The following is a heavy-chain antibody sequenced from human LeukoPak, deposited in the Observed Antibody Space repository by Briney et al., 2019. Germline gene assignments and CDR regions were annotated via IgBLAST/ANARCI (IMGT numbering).Heavy chain of an antibody. D-gene: IGHD4-23*01. CDR1: GFTFSSYA. J-gene: IGHJ4*02. V-gene: IGHV3-23*01. Sequence: GGSLRLSCAASGFTFSSYAMSWVRQAPGKGLEWVSAISGSGGSTYYADSVKGRFTISRDNSKNTLYLQMNSLRAEDTAVYYCAKAGDMTTVVTPGYYFDYWGQGTLVTVSS. CDR2: ISGSGGST. CDR3: AKAGDMTTVVTPGYYFDY.